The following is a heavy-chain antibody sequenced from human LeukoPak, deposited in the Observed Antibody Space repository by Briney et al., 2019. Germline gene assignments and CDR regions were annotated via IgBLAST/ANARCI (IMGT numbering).Heavy chain of an antibody. CDR2: INPNSGHT. CDR3: ARELRRDAY. D-gene: IGHD4-17*01. Sequence: ASVKVSCKASGYTFTSYDVNWVRQATGQGLEWMGCINPNSGHTTYAQRFQGRVTMTRDTSISTVYMELTSLTSEDTAIYYCARELRRDAYWGQGALVTVSS. CDR1: GYTFTSYD. V-gene: IGHV1-8*01. J-gene: IGHJ4*02.